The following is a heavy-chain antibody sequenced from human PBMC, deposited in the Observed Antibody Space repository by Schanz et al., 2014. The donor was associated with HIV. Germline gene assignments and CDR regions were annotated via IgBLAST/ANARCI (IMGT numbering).Heavy chain of an antibody. CDR1: AYTFTGYY. D-gene: IGHD2-21*01. V-gene: IGHV1-69*01. J-gene: IGHJ5*02. Sequence: QLQLVQSGAGVKKPGASVKVSCKASAYTFTGYYMHWVRQAPGQGLEWMGGIIPIFGTANYAQKFQGRVTIIADESTSTAYMELTGLNPEDTAIYYCARDDVLDSLASWGQGTLVTVSS. CDR2: IIPIFGTA. CDR3: ARDDVLDSLAS.